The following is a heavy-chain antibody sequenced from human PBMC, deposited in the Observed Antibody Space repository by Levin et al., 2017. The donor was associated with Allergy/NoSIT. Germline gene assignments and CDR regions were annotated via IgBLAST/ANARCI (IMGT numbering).Heavy chain of an antibody. V-gene: IGHV1-69*13. D-gene: IGHD1-26*01. J-gene: IGHJ4*02. CDR3: ARDVGATIGMDY. CDR2: IIPIFGTA. Sequence: SVKVSCKASGGTFSSYAISWVRQAPGQGLEWMGGIIPIFGTANYAQKFQGRVTITADESTSTAYMELSSLRSEDTAVYYCARDVGATIGMDYWGQGTLVTVSS. CDR1: GGTFSSYA.